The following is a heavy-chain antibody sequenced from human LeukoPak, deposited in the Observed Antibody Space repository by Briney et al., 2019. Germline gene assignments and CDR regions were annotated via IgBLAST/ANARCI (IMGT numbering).Heavy chain of an antibody. CDR3: ARGGVGTTTNLDY. V-gene: IGHV4-39*01. D-gene: IGHD1-1*01. J-gene: IGHJ4*02. Sequence: PSETLSLTCTVSVGSISSSSYYWGWIRQPPGKGLEWIGSIYYSGSTYYNPSLKSRVTISVDTSKNQFSLKLSSVTAADTAVYYCARGGVGTTTNLDYWGQGTLVTVSS. CDR2: IYYSGST. CDR1: VGSISSSSYY.